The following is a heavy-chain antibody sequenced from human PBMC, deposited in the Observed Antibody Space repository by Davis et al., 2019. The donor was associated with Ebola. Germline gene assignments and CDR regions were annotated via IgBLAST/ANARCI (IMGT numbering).Heavy chain of an antibody. CDR3: ARHLYSSSWFNWFDP. D-gene: IGHD6-13*01. J-gene: IGHJ5*02. V-gene: IGHV5-51*01. CDR2: IYPGDSDT. Sequence: GESLKISCKGSGYSFTSYWIGWVRQMPGKGLEWMGIIYPGDSDTRYSPSFQGQVTISADKSISTAYLQRSSLKASDTAMYYCARHLYSSSWFNWFDPWGQGTLVTVSS. CDR1: GYSFTSYW.